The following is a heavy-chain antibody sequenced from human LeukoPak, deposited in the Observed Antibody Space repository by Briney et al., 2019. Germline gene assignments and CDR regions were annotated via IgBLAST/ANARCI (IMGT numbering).Heavy chain of an antibody. V-gene: IGHV1-69*04. CDR3: AGARNLGGNYYYYGMDV. D-gene: IGHD1-7*01. Sequence: ASVKASCKASGGTFSSYAISWVRQAPGQGLEWMGRIIPILGIANYAQKFQGRVTITADKSTSTAYMELSSLRSEDTAVYYCAGARNLGGNYYYYGMDVWGQGTTVTVSS. CDR2: IIPILGIA. J-gene: IGHJ6*02. CDR1: GGTFSSYA.